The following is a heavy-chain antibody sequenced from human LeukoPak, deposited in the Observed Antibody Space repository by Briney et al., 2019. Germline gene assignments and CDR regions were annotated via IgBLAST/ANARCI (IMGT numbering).Heavy chain of an antibody. CDR3: ARERTDETTIDY. Sequence: GGSLRLSCVASGFTVSSNYMNWVRQAPGKGLEWVANIKQDGSEKYYVDSVKGRFTISRDNAKNSLYLQMNSLRAEDTAVYYCARERTDETTIDYWGQGTLVTVSS. V-gene: IGHV3-7*01. J-gene: IGHJ4*02. CDR1: GFTVSSNY. D-gene: IGHD1-14*01. CDR2: IKQDGSEK.